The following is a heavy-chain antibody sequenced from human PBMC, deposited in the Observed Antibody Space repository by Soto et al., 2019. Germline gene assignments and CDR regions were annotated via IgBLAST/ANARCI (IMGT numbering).Heavy chain of an antibody. J-gene: IGHJ4*02. CDR3: ARVPRYGSSWRGAVGY. V-gene: IGHV1-8*01. CDR2: MNPNSGNT. D-gene: IGHD6-13*01. Sequence: QVQLVQSGAEVKKPGASVKVSCKASGYTFTRYDINWVRQATGQGLEWMGWMNPNSGNTGYAQKVQGRVTMTRNTSISTAYMELSSLRSEDTAVYYCARVPRYGSSWRGAVGYWGQGTLVTVSS. CDR1: GYTFTRYD.